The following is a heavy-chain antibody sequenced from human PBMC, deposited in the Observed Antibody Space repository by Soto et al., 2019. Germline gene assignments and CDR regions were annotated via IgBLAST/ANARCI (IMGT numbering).Heavy chain of an antibody. Sequence: QITLKESGPTLVKPTQTLTLTCTFSGFSLTTTGEGVGWIRQPPGKALEWLALIFWSDEKRYSPFLKSRLTITKDTPKNQVVLTMTNMDPVDTATYYCAHKFRGAWTHDSWGQGALVTVSS. D-gene: IGHD5-12*01. CDR1: GFSLTTTGEG. J-gene: IGHJ4*02. V-gene: IGHV2-5*01. CDR3: AHKFRGAWTHDS. CDR2: IFWSDEK.